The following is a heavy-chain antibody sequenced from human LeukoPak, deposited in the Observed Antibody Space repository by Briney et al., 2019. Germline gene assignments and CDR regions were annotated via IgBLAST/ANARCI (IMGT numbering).Heavy chain of an antibody. CDR1: GFTFSSYG. D-gene: IGHD4-23*01. J-gene: IGHJ4*02. CDR3: AKNLGDYGGNSNY. V-gene: IGHV3-30*18. CDR2: ISYDGSNK. Sequence: PGGSLRLSCAAPGFTFSSYGMHWVRQAPGKGLEWVAVISYDGSNKYYADSVKGRFTISRDNSKNTLYLQMNSLRAEDTAVYYCAKNLGDYGGNSNYWGQGTLVTVSS.